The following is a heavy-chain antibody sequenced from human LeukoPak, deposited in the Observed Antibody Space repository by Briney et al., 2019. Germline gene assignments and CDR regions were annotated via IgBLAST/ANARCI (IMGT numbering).Heavy chain of an antibody. J-gene: IGHJ4*02. CDR1: GYTFTDYD. CDR2: ISAYNGHT. Sequence: GASVKVSCKASGYTFTDYDITWVRQAPGQGLEWMGWISAYNGHTNYAQKLQGRITVTTDTSTSTSYMELRSLRSDGTAVYYCARRGLGTTQRYFEYWGQGTLVIVPS. D-gene: IGHD1-7*01. V-gene: IGHV1-18*01. CDR3: ARRGLGTTQRYFEY.